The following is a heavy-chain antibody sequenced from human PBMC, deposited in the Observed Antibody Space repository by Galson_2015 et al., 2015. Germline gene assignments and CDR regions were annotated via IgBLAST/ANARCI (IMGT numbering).Heavy chain of an antibody. V-gene: IGHV3-30*01. CDR3: ARESIAAAGRDAFDI. Sequence: SLRLSCAASGFTFSSYAMHWVRQAPGKGLEWVAVISYDGSNKYYADSVKGRFTISRDNSKNTLYLQMNSLRAEDTAVYYCARESIAAAGRDAFDIWGQGTMVTVSS. CDR1: GFTFSSYA. CDR2: ISYDGSNK. J-gene: IGHJ3*02. D-gene: IGHD6-13*01.